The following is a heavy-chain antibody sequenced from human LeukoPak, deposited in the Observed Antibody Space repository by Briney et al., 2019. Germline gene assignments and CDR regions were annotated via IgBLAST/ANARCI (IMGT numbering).Heavy chain of an antibody. CDR3: ASPPTTYGSGSYGMDV. Sequence: PSETLSLTCTVSGGSISSSSYYWGWIRQPPGKGLEWIGSIYYSGSTYYNPSLKSRVTISVDTSKNQFSLKLSSVTAADTAVYYCASPPTTYGSGSYGMDVWGQGTTVTVSS. J-gene: IGHJ6*02. CDR2: IYYSGST. D-gene: IGHD3-10*01. V-gene: IGHV4-39*07. CDR1: GGSISSSSYY.